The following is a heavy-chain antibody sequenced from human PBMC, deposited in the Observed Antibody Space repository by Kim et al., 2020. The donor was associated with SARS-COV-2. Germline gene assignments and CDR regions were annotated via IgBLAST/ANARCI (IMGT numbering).Heavy chain of an antibody. CDR3: ARDQLYYYGMDV. J-gene: IGHJ6*02. D-gene: IGHD2-2*01. V-gene: IGHV4-39*07. Sequence: YYNPALKSRVTISVDTSKNQFSLKLSSVTAADTAVYYCARDQLYYYGMDVWGQGTTVTVSS.